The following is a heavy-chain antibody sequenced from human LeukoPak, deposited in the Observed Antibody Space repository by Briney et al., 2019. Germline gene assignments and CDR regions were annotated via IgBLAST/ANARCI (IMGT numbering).Heavy chain of an antibody. J-gene: IGHJ5*02. D-gene: IGHD6-13*01. Sequence: SETLSLTCTVSGGSISSSSYYWGWIRQPPGKGLEWIGSIYYSGSTYYNPSLKSRVTISVDTSKNQFSLKLSSVTAADTAVYYCARDESSSWYGGVNWFDPWGQGTLVTVSS. CDR3: ARDESSSWYGGVNWFDP. V-gene: IGHV4-39*07. CDR2: IYYSGST. CDR1: GGSISSSSYY.